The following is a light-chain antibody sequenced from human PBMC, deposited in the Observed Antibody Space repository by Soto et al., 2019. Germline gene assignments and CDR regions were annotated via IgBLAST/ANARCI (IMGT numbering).Light chain of an antibody. Sequence: DIQMTQSPSSLSASVGDRVTITCRASRAISHYVAGYQQKPGKGPKLLIYAASTLESGVPSRFSGSGSWTDFTLTISSLQPEDVATYYCQKYNSAPRAFGPGTKVDIK. J-gene: IGKJ3*01. CDR2: AAS. CDR1: RAISHY. CDR3: QKYNSAPRA. V-gene: IGKV1-27*01.